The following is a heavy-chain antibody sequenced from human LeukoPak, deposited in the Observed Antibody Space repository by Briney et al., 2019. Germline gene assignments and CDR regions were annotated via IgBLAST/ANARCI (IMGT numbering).Heavy chain of an antibody. Sequence: PAGSLRLSCAASGFTFDDYAMHWVRQAPGKGLEWVSGISWNGGSIGYADSVKGRFTISRGNAKNSLYLQMNSLRAEDTALYYCAKEGGKYCSSTSCYWDYWGQGTLVTVCS. CDR2: ISWNGGSI. CDR1: GFTFDDYA. J-gene: IGHJ4*02. V-gene: IGHV3-9*01. D-gene: IGHD2-2*01. CDR3: AKEGGKYCSSTSCYWDY.